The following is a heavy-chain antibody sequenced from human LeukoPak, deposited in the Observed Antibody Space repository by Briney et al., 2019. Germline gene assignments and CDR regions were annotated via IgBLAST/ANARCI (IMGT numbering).Heavy chain of an antibody. V-gene: IGHV3-21*01. CDR1: GFTFSSYS. CDR3: AREDCGGDCCLFDH. J-gene: IGHJ4*02. CDR2: ITSGSSYI. D-gene: IGHD2-21*02. Sequence: GGSLRLSCAASGFTFSSYSMNWVRQAPGTGLKWVSSITSGSSYIYYADSVKGRFTISRDNANSSLFLQMNSLRAEDTAVYYCAREDCGGDCCLFDHWGQGTLVTVSS.